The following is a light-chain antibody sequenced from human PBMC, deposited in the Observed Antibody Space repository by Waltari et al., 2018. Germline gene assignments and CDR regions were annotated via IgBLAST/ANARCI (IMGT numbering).Light chain of an antibody. CDR1: GSDVGGYKY. V-gene: IGLV2-8*01. J-gene: IGLJ2*01. CDR2: EVT. Sequence: QSALTQPPSASGSLGQSVTISCTGTGSDVGGYKYVAWYQQYPGKAPKLLIYEVTKRPSVVPVRFSGSKSGNTASLTVSGLRAEDEGDYYCSSYAATNNVIFGGGTNLTVL. CDR3: SSYAATNNVI.